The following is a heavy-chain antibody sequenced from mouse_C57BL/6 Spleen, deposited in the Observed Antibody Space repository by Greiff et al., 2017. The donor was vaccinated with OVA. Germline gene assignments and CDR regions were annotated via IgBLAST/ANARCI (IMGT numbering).Heavy chain of an antibody. D-gene: IGHD1-1*01. J-gene: IGHJ1*03. CDR2: ISSGSSTI. CDR1: GFTFSDYG. Sequence: EVQLVESGGGLVKPGGSLKLSCAASGFTFSDYGMHWVRQAPEKGLEWVAYISSGSSTIYYADTVKGRITISRDNAKNTLFLQMTSLRSEDAAMYYCASSYDWYFDVWGTGTTVTVSS. CDR3: ASSYDWYFDV. V-gene: IGHV5-17*01.